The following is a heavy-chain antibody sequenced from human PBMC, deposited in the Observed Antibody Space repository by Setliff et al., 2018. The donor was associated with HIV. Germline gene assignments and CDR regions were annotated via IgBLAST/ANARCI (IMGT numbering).Heavy chain of an antibody. CDR2: ISYDGNKK. Sequence: PGGSLRLSCAASGFTFSRYGMHWVRQAPGKGLEWVAFISYDGNKKYYADSVKGRFTISRDNSKNTLYLQMDSLRTEDTAVYYCASSYPNYNYGNYDFWSGYYHYDAFDIWGQGTMVTVSS. D-gene: IGHD3-3*01. J-gene: IGHJ3*02. CDR1: GFTFSRYG. CDR3: ASSYPNYNYGNYDFWSGYYHYDAFDI. V-gene: IGHV3-30*04.